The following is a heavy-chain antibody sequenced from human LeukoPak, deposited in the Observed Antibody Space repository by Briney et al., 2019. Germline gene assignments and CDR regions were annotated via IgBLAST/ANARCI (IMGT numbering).Heavy chain of an antibody. CDR2: IYYSAST. Sequence: PAVTVSLTCTVSGDSFSSSNYYWGWIRQPPGKGLGRIGSIYYSASTYYNPSLKSRVTISVDTSKNQFSLRLSSVTAADTAVYYCARQATVGRTGGLFDYWGQGTLVTVSS. V-gene: IGHV4-39*01. J-gene: IGHJ4*02. D-gene: IGHD1-26*01. CDR3: ARQATVGRTGGLFDY. CDR1: GDSFSSSNYY.